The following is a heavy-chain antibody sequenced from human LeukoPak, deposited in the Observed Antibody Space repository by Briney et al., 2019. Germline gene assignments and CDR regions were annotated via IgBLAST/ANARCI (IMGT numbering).Heavy chain of an antibody. V-gene: IGHV3-11*01. J-gene: IGHJ6*03. Sequence: KPGGSLRLSCAASGFTFSDYYMSWIRQAPGKGLEWVSYISSSGSTIYYADSGKGRFTISRDNAKNSLYLQMNSLRAEDTAVYYCARRLDYYGSGSYITYYYYMDVWGKGTTVTISS. CDR3: ARRLDYYGSGSYITYYYYMDV. CDR1: GFTFSDYY. CDR2: ISSSGSTI. D-gene: IGHD3-10*01.